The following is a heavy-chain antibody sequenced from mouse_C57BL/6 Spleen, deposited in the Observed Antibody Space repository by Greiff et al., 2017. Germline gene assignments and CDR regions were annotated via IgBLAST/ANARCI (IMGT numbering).Heavy chain of an antibody. V-gene: IGHV1-20*01. CDR2: INPYNGDT. CDR3: ARGVYYDYERSYYFDY. J-gene: IGHJ2*01. CDR1: GYSFTGYF. Sequence: VQLKQSGPELVKPGDSVKISCKASGYSFTGYFMNWVMQSHGKSLEWIGRINPYNGDTFYNQKFKGKATLTVDKSSSTAHMELRSLTSEDSAVYYCARGVYYDYERSYYFDYWGQGTTLTVSS. D-gene: IGHD2-4*01.